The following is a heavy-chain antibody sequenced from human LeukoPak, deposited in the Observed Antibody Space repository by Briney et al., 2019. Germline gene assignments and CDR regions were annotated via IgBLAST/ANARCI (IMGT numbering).Heavy chain of an antibody. V-gene: IGHV4-59*01. J-gene: IGHJ6*02. CDR3: ARADYDILTGRAREGYYYYGMDV. CDR2: IYYSGST. Sequence: SETLSLTCTVSGGSISSYYWSWIRQPPGKGLEWIGYIYYSGSTNYNPSLKSRVTISVDTSKNQFSLKLSSVTAADTAVYYCARADYDILTGRAREGYYYYGMDVWGQGTTVTVSS. CDR1: GGSISSYY. D-gene: IGHD3-9*01.